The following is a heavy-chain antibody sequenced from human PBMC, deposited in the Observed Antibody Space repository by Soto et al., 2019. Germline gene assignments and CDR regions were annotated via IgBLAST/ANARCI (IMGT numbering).Heavy chain of an antibody. Sequence: VASVKVSCKASGYTFTSYAMHWVRQAPGQRLEWMGWINAGNGNTKYSQKFQGRVTITRDTSASTAYMELSSLRSEDTAVYYCAREIGEYSGAEYYYYYMDVWGKGTTVTVPS. CDR2: INAGNGNT. D-gene: IGHD1-26*01. CDR1: GYTFTSYA. V-gene: IGHV1-3*01. CDR3: AREIGEYSGAEYYYYYMDV. J-gene: IGHJ6*03.